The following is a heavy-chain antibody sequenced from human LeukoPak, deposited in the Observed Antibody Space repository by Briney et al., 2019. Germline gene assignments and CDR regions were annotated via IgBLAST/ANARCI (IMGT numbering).Heavy chain of an antibody. D-gene: IGHD4-17*01. CDR1: GGSISSGSYY. CDR3: ANSIDFDYGDYYFDY. J-gene: IGHJ4*02. CDR2: IYTSGST. Sequence: TLSLTCTVSGGSISSGSYYWSWIRQPAGKGLEWIGRIYTSGSTNYNPSLKSRVTISLDTSKNQFSLKLSSVTAADTVVYYCANSIDFDYGDYYFDYWGQGALVTISS. V-gene: IGHV4-61*02.